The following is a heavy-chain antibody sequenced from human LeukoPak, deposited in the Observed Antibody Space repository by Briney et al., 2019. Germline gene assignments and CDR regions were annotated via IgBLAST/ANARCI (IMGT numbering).Heavy chain of an antibody. J-gene: IGHJ6*04. Sequence: ASVKVSCKASGYSFTSYYMHWVRQAPGQGLEWMGIINPSGDSTSYAQRFQGRVTMTRDTSISTAYMELNSLRSEDTAVYYCARELIAAAALDVWGRGTTVTVSS. CDR1: GYSFTSYY. CDR3: ARELIAAAALDV. V-gene: IGHV1-46*01. CDR2: INPSGDST. D-gene: IGHD6-13*01.